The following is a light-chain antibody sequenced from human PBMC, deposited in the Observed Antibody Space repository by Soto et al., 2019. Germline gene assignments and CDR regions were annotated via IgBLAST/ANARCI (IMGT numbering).Light chain of an antibody. J-gene: IGKJ3*01. V-gene: IGKV1-39*01. CDR2: AAS. CDR3: QQSYSTPLFT. CDR1: QSISSY. Sequence: DIPMTQSPSSLSASVGDRVTITCRASQSISSYLNWYQQKPGKAPKLLIYAASSLQSGVPSRFSGSGSGTDFILTISSLQPEDFATYYCQQSYSTPLFTFGPGTKVDIK.